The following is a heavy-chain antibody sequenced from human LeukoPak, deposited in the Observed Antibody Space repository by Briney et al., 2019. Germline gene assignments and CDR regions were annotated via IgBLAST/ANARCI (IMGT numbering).Heavy chain of an antibody. Sequence: GGSLRLSCAASGFTFSSYSMNWVRQAPGKGLEWVSYISSSSSTIYYADSVKDRFTISRDNAKNSLYLQMNSLRAEDTAVYYCARDGGGTVTPGYYGMDVWGQGTTVTVSS. CDR3: ARDGGGTVTPGYYGMDV. CDR2: ISSSSSTI. CDR1: GFTFSSYS. D-gene: IGHD4-4*01. J-gene: IGHJ6*02. V-gene: IGHV3-48*01.